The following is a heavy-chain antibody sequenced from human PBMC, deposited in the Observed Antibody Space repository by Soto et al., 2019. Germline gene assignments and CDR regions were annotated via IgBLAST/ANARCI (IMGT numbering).Heavy chain of an antibody. Sequence: WVRHEKRKGLEWMGGIIPIFGTANYAQKFQGRVTITADKSTSTAYMELSSLRSEDTAVYYCARGPQWDTTMATGGVFDYWGHGTMVTGS. D-gene: IGHD5-18*01. J-gene: IGHJ4*01. CDR3: ARGPQWDTTMATGGVFDY. CDR2: IIPIFGTA. V-gene: IGHV1-69*06.